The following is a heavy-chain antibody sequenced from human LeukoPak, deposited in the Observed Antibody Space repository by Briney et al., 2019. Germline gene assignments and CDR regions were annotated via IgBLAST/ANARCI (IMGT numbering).Heavy chain of an antibody. CDR3: AINVDTAMVLGY. J-gene: IGHJ4*02. V-gene: IGHV4-39*07. CDR1: GGSISSSSYY. D-gene: IGHD5-18*01. Sequence: SETLSLTCTVSGGSISSSSYYWGWIRQPPGKGLKWIGSIYYSGSTYYNPSLKSRVTISVDTSKNQFSLKLSSVTAADTAVYYCAINVDTAMVLGYWGQGTLVTVSS. CDR2: IYYSGST.